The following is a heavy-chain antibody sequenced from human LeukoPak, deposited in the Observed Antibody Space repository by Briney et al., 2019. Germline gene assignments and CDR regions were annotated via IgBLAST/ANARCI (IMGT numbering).Heavy chain of an antibody. V-gene: IGHV5-51*01. CDR3: ARDDYYGSGSYYNNFDY. D-gene: IGHD3-10*01. Sequence: GESLKISCKGSGYSFSNYWLARVRQMPGKGLEWMGIIYPGDSDTRYSPSFQGQVTISADKSINTAYLQWSSLKASDTAMYYCARDDYYGSGSYYNNFDYWGQGTLVTVSS. CDR2: IYPGDSDT. J-gene: IGHJ4*02. CDR1: GYSFSNYW.